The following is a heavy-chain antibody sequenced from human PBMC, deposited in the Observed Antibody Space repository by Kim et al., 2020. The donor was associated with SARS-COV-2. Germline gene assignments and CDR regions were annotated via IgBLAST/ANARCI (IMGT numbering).Heavy chain of an antibody. V-gene: IGHV1-8*01. J-gene: IGHJ6*02. D-gene: IGHD6-13*01. Sequence: QKCQGRVTMTRNTSISTAYMELSSLRSEDTAVYYCARWYSSSWYHRGMDVWGQGTTVTVSS. CDR3: ARWYSSSWYHRGMDV.